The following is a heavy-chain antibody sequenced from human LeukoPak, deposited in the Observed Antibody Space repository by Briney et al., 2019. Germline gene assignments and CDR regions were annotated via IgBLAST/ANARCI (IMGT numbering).Heavy chain of an antibody. Sequence: GGSLRLSCAASGFTFSSHAMSWVRQAPGKGLEWVSAISGSGGSTYYADSVKGRLTISRDNSKNTLYLQMNSLRAEDTAVYYCAKAGIQLWFDYWGQGTLVTVSS. J-gene: IGHJ5*01. CDR3: AKAGIQLWFDY. D-gene: IGHD5-18*01. V-gene: IGHV3-23*01. CDR1: GFTFSSHA. CDR2: ISGSGGST.